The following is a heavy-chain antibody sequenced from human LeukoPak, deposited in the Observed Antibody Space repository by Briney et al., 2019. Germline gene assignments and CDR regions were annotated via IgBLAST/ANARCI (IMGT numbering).Heavy chain of an antibody. CDR1: GFTFSNYG. CDR2: VWNDGSNK. J-gene: IGHJ3*02. D-gene: IGHD2/OR15-2a*01. Sequence: PGGSLRLSCAASGFTFSNYGIHWVRQAPGKGLEWVAVVWNDGSNKNYADSVKGRFTISRDNSKNTLDLQMNSLRAEDTAVYYCAKEIGVLLIGRAFDTWGQGTMVTVSS. CDR3: AKEIGVLLIGRAFDT. V-gene: IGHV3-33*06.